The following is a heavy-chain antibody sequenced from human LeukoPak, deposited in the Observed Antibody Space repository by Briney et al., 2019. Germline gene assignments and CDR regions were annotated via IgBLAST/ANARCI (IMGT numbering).Heavy chain of an antibody. CDR1: GFTFSSYS. CDR2: ISSGSYCI. J-gene: IGHJ4*02. CDR3: ARRNYDSGSYFSDF. Sequence: GSLRLSCAASGFTFSSYSMNWVRQAPGKGLEWVSSISSGSYCIYYADSVKGRFTISRDNANNLLYLQMDSLRVEDTAAYYCARRNYDSGSYFSDFWGQGTPVTVSS. D-gene: IGHD3-10*01. V-gene: IGHV3-21*01.